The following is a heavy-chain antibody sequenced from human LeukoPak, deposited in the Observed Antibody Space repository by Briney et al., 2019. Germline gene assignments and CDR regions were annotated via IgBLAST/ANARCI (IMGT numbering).Heavy chain of an antibody. CDR2: INPSAGTT. V-gene: IGHV1-46*01. CDR3: ARDLRDDYSNWFDP. J-gene: IGHJ5*02. CDR1: GYTFTSFY. D-gene: IGHD4-11*01. Sequence: ASVKVSCKTSGYTFTSFYMHWVRQAPGQGLEWMGIINPSAGTTGYAQKFQGRVTMTRDTSTSTVYVELSSLRSEDTAVYYCARDLRDDYSNWFDPWGQGTLVTVSS.